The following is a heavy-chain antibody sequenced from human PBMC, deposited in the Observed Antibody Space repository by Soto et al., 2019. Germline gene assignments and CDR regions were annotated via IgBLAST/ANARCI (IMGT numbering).Heavy chain of an antibody. V-gene: IGHV4-39*01. CDR3: ARLSPGARLRFLEWLSCWFDP. Sequence: QLQLQESGPGLVKPSETLSLTCTVSGGSISSSSYYWGWIRQPPGKGLEWIGSIYYSGSTYYNPSLKSRVTITVDTSKNHFPLNLSSVPASDTAGYYCARLSPGARLRFLEWLSCWFDPCGQGTLVPVSS. J-gene: IGHJ5*02. CDR2: IYYSGST. CDR1: GGSISSSSYY. D-gene: IGHD3-3*01.